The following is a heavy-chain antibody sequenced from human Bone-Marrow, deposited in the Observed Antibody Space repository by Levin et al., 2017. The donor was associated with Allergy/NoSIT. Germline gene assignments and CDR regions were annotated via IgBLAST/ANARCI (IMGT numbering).Heavy chain of an antibody. CDR2: IYDSGST. J-gene: IGHJ4*02. V-gene: IGHV4-31*03. Sequence: PSETLSLTCTVSGGSIRSGGYYWSWIRQHPGKGLEWIGYIYDSGSTSYNPSLESRVAISVDTSKNQFYLKLTSLTAADTAVYYCARIPDTTSEFDYWGQGTLVTVAS. CDR1: GGSIRSGGYY. CDR3: ARIPDTTSEFDY. D-gene: IGHD5-18*01.